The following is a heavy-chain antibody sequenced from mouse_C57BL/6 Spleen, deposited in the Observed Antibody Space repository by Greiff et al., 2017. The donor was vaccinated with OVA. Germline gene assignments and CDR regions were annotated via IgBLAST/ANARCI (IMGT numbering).Heavy chain of an antibody. CDR1: GFTFSSYG. Sequence: EVKLMESGGDLVKPGGSLKLSCAASGFTFSSYGMSWVRQTPDKRLEWVATISSGGSYTYYPDSVKGRFTISRDNAKNTLYLQMSSLKSEDTAMYYGARQNYYGSSYYYAMDYWGQGTSVTVSS. CDR2: ISSGGSYT. J-gene: IGHJ4*01. V-gene: IGHV5-6*01. D-gene: IGHD1-1*01. CDR3: ARQNYYGSSYYYAMDY.